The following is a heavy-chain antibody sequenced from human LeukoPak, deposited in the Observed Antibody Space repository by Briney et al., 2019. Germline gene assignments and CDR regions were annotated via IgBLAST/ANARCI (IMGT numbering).Heavy chain of an antibody. CDR2: MNPNSGNT. J-gene: IGHJ4*02. D-gene: IGHD6-19*01. CDR3: ASSVAGTGGDY. V-gene: IGHV1-8*02. Sequence: ASVKVSCKASGGTFSSYAISWVRQATGQGLEWMGWMNPNSGNTGYAQKFQGRVTMTRNTSISTAYMELSSLRSEDTAVYYCASSVAGTGGDYWGQGTLVTVSS. CDR1: GGTFSSYA.